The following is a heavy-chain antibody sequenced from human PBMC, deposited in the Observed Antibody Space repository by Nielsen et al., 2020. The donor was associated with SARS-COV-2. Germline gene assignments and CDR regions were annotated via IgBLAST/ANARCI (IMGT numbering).Heavy chain of an antibody. CDR1: GYTFTSYA. Sequence: ASVKVSCKASGYTFTSYAMHWVRQAPGQRLEWMGWINAGNGNTKYSQKFQGRVTITRDTSASTAYMELSGLRSEDTAVCYCARERRGAAAAKEYWFDPWGQGTLVTVSS. CDR3: ARERRGAAAAKEYWFDP. CDR2: INAGNGNT. D-gene: IGHD6-13*01. J-gene: IGHJ5*02. V-gene: IGHV1-3*01.